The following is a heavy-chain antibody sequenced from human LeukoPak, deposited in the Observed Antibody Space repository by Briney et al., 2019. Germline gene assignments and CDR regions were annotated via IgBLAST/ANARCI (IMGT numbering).Heavy chain of an antibody. V-gene: IGHV3-20*04. J-gene: IGHJ4*02. Sequence: GGSLRLSCAASGFTFSNAWMSWVRQAPGKGLEWVSAIRGDAGSTGYADSVKGRFTISRDNAKNSLYLQMNSLRVEDTALYYCARVWAWGSGNYFDNWGQGTLVTVSS. D-gene: IGHD7-27*01. CDR2: IRGDAGST. CDR3: ARVWAWGSGNYFDN. CDR1: GFTFSNAW.